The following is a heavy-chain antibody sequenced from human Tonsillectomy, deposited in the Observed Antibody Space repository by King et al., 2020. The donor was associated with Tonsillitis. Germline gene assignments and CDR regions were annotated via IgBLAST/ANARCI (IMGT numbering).Heavy chain of an antibody. J-gene: IGHJ4*02. V-gene: IGHV4-59*01. CDR1: GGSISSDY. CDR3: ARALITVTAGRYFDF. D-gene: IGHD2-21*02. Sequence: QLQESGPGLVKPSETLSLTCTVSGGSISSDYWSWIRQPPGKGLEWIGYIYYTGNTRYNPSLKSRVTMSVDTSKNQFSLKLRSVTAADTAVYYCARALITVTAGRYFDFWGQGTLVTVSS. CDR2: IYYTGNT.